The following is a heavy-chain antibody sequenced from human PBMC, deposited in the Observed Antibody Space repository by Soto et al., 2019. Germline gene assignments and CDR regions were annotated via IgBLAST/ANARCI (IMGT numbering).Heavy chain of an antibody. CDR3: ARSFRGVSLD. V-gene: IGHV4-34*02. D-gene: IGHD3-10*01. CDR2: INHSGTI. Sequence: QVQLQQWGPGLLKPSETLSLTCSVNGGSFSYYYWSWIRQSPGKGLEWLGEINHSGTINFNPSLKSRVTISIDTSENQFSLTLRSVTAADTAIYYCARSFRGVSLDWGQGTLVTVSS. J-gene: IGHJ4*02. CDR1: GGSFSYYY.